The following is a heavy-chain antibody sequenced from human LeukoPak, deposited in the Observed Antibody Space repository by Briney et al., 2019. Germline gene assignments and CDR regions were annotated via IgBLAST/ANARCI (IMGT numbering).Heavy chain of an antibody. J-gene: IGHJ4*02. CDR2: IRYSGRT. CDR3: ARLPDVSGWPFDY. CDR1: DDSISRDF. D-gene: IGHD6-19*01. Sequence: SETLSLTCTASDDSISRDFWTWIPQPPGKGLEWIWYIRYSGRTEYNPSLKSRVTISIQTSKNQFSLKLTSVTAADTAIYYCARLPDVSGWPFDYWGQGILVTVSS. V-gene: IGHV4-59*01.